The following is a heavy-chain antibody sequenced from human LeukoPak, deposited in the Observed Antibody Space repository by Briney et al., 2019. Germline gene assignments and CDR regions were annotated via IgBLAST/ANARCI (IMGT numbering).Heavy chain of an antibody. Sequence: SETLSLTCTVSGGSISSSSYYWGWIRQPPGKGLEWIGSISYSGSTYYNPSLKSRVTISVDTSKNQFSLKLRSLPPADTAVYFCAREEGSYSSSPRNFDYWGQGTLVTVSS. CDR2: ISYSGST. CDR3: AREEGSYSSSPRNFDY. CDR1: GGSISSSSYY. V-gene: IGHV4-39*07. J-gene: IGHJ4*02. D-gene: IGHD6-6*01.